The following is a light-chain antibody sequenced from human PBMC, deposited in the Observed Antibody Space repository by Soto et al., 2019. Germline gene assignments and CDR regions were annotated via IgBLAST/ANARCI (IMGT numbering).Light chain of an antibody. J-gene: IGKJ5*01. V-gene: IGKV1-8*01. CDR2: DAS. CDR1: QGISSY. CDR3: QQYNSYPIT. Sequence: AIRMTQSPSSFSASTGDRVTITCRASQGISSYLAWYQQKPGKAPKLLIYDASNLESGVPSRFSGSGSGTEFTLTISSLQPDDFATYYCQQYNSYPITFGQGTRLEIK.